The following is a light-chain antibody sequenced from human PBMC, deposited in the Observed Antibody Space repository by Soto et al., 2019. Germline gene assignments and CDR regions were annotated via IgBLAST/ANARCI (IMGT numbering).Light chain of an antibody. CDR2: KAS. J-gene: IGKJ1*01. CDR3: QQSNRYWT. Sequence: IKMYISRPTLSASVGDRVTITCRASQSISSWLAWYQQKPGKAPKLLIYKASSLESGVPSRFSGSGSGTEFTLTISSLQPDDFATYYCQQSNRYWTFGQVSKVDI. V-gene: IGKV1-5*03. CDR1: QSISSW.